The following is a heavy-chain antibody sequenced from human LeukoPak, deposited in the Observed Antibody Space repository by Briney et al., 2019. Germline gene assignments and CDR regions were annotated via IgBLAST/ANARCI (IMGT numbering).Heavy chain of an antibody. CDR3: ARSSDAVVIPGPDY. CDR1: GYTFTNYW. Sequence: GESLKISCKGSGYTFTNYWIVWVRQMPGKGLEWMGIIYPGDSDTRYSPSFQGQVTISADKSITTAYLQWSSLKASDTAMYYCARSSDAVVIPGPDYWGQGTLVTVSS. D-gene: IGHD4-23*01. J-gene: IGHJ4*02. V-gene: IGHV5-51*01. CDR2: IYPGDSDT.